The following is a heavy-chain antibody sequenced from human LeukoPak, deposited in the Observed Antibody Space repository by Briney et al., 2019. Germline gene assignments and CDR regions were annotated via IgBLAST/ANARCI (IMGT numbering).Heavy chain of an antibody. J-gene: IGHJ6*02. D-gene: IGHD3-3*01. CDR2: ISYDGSNK. Sequence: TGGSLRLSCAASGFTFSSYAMHWVRQAPGKGLEWVAVISYDGSNKYYADSVKGRFTISRDNSKNTLYLQMNSLRAEDTAVYYCARDRTPYYDFWSGRHPPPSYGMDVWGQGTTVTVSS. CDR1: GFTFSSYA. V-gene: IGHV3-30-3*01. CDR3: ARDRTPYYDFWSGRHPPPSYGMDV.